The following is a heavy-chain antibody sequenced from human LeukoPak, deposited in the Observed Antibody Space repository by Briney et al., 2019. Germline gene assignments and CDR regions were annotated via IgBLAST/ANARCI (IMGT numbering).Heavy chain of an antibody. CDR2: IRYDGSNK. CDR3: AKDRGGSGSYDFDY. J-gene: IGHJ4*02. CDR1: GFTFSSYG. Sequence: GGSLRLSCAASGFTFSSYGMSWVRQAPGKGLEWVAFIRYDGSNKFYADSVKGRFTTSRDNSKNTLYLQMNSLRAEDTAVYYCAKDRGGSGSYDFDYWGQGTLVSVSS. V-gene: IGHV3-30*02. D-gene: IGHD3-10*01.